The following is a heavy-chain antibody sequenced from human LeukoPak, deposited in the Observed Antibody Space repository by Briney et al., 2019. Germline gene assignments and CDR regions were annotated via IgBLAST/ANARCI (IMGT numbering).Heavy chain of an antibody. J-gene: IGHJ4*02. Sequence: GGSLRLSCTASGFTFSSYAMSWVRQAPGKGLEWVSAISGSGGSTYYADSVNGRFTISRDNSKNTLYLQMNSLRAEDTAVYYCAKDRLHYYYDSSGYYTLYFDYWGQGTLVTVSS. CDR1: GFTFSSYA. D-gene: IGHD3-22*01. CDR3: AKDRLHYYYDSSGYYTLYFDY. V-gene: IGHV3-23*01. CDR2: ISGSGGST.